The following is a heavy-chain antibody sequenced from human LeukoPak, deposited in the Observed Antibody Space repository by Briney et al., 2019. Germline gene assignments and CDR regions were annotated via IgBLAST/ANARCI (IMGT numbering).Heavy chain of an antibody. CDR3: ARTPIYYFDNSGYYN. Sequence: PSETLSLTCTVSGGSISSYYWSWIRQPPGKGLEWIGYIYYSGSTNYNPSLKSRVTTSVDTSKKQFSLRLSSVTAADTAVYYCARTPIYYFDNSGYYNWGQGTLVTVSS. D-gene: IGHD3-22*01. CDR2: IYYSGST. J-gene: IGHJ4*02. V-gene: IGHV4-59*12. CDR1: GGSISSYY.